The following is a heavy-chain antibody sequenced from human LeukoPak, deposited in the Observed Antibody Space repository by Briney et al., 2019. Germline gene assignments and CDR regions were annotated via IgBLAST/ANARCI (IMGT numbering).Heavy chain of an antibody. V-gene: IGHV4-61*02. CDR3: ARRYTGTDYYDSSGSLDY. Sequence: PSETLSLTCTVSGGSISSGSCYWSWIRQPAGKGLEWIGRIYTSGSTNYNPSLKSRVTISVDKSKNQFSLKLSSVTAADTAVYYCARRYTGTDYYDSSGSLDYWGQGTLVTVSS. CDR1: GGSISSGSCY. J-gene: IGHJ4*02. D-gene: IGHD3-22*01. CDR2: IYTSGST.